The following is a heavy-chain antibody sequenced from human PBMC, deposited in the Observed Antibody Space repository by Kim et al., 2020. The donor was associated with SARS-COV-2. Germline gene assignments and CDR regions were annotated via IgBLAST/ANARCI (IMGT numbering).Heavy chain of an antibody. V-gene: IGHV3-74*01. J-gene: IGHJ6*02. CDR2: ST. Sequence: STIYADSVKGRFTISRDNAKNTLYLQMNSLRAEDTAVYYCARDNYHAMDVWGQGTTVTVSS. CDR3: ARDNYHAMDV.